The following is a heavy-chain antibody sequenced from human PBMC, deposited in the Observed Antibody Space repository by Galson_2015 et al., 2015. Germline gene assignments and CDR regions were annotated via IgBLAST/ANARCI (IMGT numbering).Heavy chain of an antibody. V-gene: IGHV2-5*02. CDR2: IYWADDK. D-gene: IGHD6-13*01. J-gene: IGHJ4*02. CDR3: AHLAGHSSNWYPLYFDY. Sequence: PALVKPTQTLTLTCTFSGFSLSTSGVGVGWIRQPPGKALEWLALIYWADDKRYSPSLKNRLSIMKDASTNQVLLIVTNMDPVDTATYYCAHLAGHSSNWYPLYFDYWGQGTLVTVSS. CDR1: GFSLSTSGVG.